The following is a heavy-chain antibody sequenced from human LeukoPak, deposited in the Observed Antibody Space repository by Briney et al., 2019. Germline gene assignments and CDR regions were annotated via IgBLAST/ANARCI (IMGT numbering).Heavy chain of an antibody. CDR3: AKDLKADGYNHYYFDY. CDR1: GGSISSYY. Sequence: SETLSLTCTVSGGSISSYYWSWIRQPAGKGLEWIGRIYTSGSTNYNPSLKSRVTMSVDTSKNQFSLKLSSVTAADTAVYYCAKDLKADGYNHYYFDYWGQGTLVTVSS. D-gene: IGHD5-24*01. CDR2: IYTSGST. V-gene: IGHV4-4*07. J-gene: IGHJ4*02.